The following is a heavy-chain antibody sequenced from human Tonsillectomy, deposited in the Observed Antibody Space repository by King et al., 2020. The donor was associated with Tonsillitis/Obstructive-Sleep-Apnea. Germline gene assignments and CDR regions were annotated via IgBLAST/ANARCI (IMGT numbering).Heavy chain of an antibody. CDR2: IYYSGTT. V-gene: IGHV4-31*03. J-gene: IGHJ4*02. CDR3: ARGDENDNYLEY. Sequence: QLQESGPGLVKPSHTLSLTCTVSGGSISSGGYYWSWIRQHPGKGLEWIGYIYYSGTTYYNPSLKSRVTISVDTSKNQFSLKLSSVTAADTAVYYCARGDENDNYLEYWGQGTLVTVSS. D-gene: IGHD3-9*01. CDR1: GGSISSGGYY.